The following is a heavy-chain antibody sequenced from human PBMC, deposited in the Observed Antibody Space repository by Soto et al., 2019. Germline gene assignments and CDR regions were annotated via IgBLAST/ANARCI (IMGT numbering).Heavy chain of an antibody. CDR2: INHSGST. CDR1: GGSFSGYY. Sequence: PSETLSLTCAVYGGSFSGYYWSWIRQPPGKGLEWIGEINHSGSTNYNPSLKSRVTISVDTSKNQFSLKLTSVTAADTAVYYCARDNGVGPWGQGTLVTVSS. J-gene: IGHJ5*02. D-gene: IGHD2-8*01. V-gene: IGHV4-34*01. CDR3: ARDNGVGP.